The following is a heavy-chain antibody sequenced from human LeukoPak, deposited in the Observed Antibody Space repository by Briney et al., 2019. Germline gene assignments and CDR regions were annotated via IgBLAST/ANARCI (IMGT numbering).Heavy chain of an antibody. CDR2: IYPGDSET. CDR1: GDRFTNYW. CDR3: ARALRTGQGDYVPVL. V-gene: IGHV5-51*01. Sequence: GESLKISCKASGDRFTNYWIGWVRQMPGKGLEWMTIIYPGDSETRYSPSFQGQVTISADKSIGTMYLQWSSLKASDTAMYYCARALRTGQGDYVPVLWGQGTLVIVSS. D-gene: IGHD4-17*01. J-gene: IGHJ4*02.